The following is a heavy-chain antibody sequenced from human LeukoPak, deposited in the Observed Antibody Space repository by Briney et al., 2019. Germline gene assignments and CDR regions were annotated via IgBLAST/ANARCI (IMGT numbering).Heavy chain of an antibody. Sequence: ASVKVSCKVSGYTLTELSMHWVRQAPGKGLEWMGGFDPEDGETIYAQKFQGRVTMTEDTSTDTAYMELSSLRSEDTAVYYCATERQYYDILTGYCSRRPYFDYWGQGTLVTVSS. CDR3: ATERQYYDILTGYCSRRPYFDY. V-gene: IGHV1-24*01. CDR2: FDPEDGET. D-gene: IGHD3-9*01. CDR1: GYTLTELS. J-gene: IGHJ4*02.